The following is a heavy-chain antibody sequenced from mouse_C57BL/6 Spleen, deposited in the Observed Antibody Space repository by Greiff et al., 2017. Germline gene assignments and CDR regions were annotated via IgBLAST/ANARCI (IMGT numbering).Heavy chain of an antibody. J-gene: IGHJ1*03. Sequence: VKLKESGAELAKSGASVKLSCKASGYTFTSYWMHWVKQRPGQGLEWIGYINPSSGYTKYNQKFKDKATLTADKSSSTAYMQLSSLTYEDSAVYYCARSVCYEVWYFDVWGTGTTVTVSS. CDR2: INPSSGYT. V-gene: IGHV1-7*01. CDR1: GYTFTSYW. D-gene: IGHD1-1*01. CDR3: ARSVCYEVWYFDV.